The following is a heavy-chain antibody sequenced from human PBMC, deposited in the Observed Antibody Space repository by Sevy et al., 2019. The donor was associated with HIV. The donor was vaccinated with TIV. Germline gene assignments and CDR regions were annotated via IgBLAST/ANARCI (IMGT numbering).Heavy chain of an antibody. CDR1: GFTFSSHG. CDR3: AKLRSAFGPLDD. J-gene: IGHJ4*02. Sequence: GGSLRLSCAASGFTFSSHGMHWVRQAPGKELEWVAFISYDGSKKYYTDSVKGRFTISRDNSKNTVYLQMNSLRAEDTAVYSCAKLRSAFGPLDDWGQGTLVTVSS. V-gene: IGHV3-30*18. CDR2: ISYDGSKK. D-gene: IGHD3-16*01.